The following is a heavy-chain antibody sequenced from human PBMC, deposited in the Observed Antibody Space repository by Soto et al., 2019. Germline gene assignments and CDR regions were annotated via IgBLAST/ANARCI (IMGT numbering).Heavy chain of an antibody. J-gene: IGHJ4*02. Sequence: PGESLKISWKGSGYSFNGYWIARVRQMPGKGLEWVGIIYPDDSNTRYSPSFQGQVTMSADKSIGTAYLQWSSLKAADTAIYYCARQHVTMPTVRSLSHDYWGQGTLVTVSS. CDR3: ARQHVTMPTVRSLSHDY. CDR1: GYSFNGYW. D-gene: IGHD3-10*01. V-gene: IGHV5-51*01. CDR2: IYPDDSNT.